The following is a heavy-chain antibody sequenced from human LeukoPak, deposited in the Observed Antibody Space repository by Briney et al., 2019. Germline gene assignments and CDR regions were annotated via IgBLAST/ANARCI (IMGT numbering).Heavy chain of an antibody. CDR2: ISYDGSNK. CDR1: GFTFSSYA. V-gene: IGHV3-30-3*01. Sequence: GRSLRLSCAASGFTFSSYAVHWVRQAPGKGLEWVAVISYDGSNKYYADSVKGRFTISRDNSKNTLYLQMNSLRAEDTAVYYCAKVSTYYYGSGKPFDYWGQGTLVTVSS. J-gene: IGHJ4*02. CDR3: AKVSTYYYGSGKPFDY. D-gene: IGHD3-10*01.